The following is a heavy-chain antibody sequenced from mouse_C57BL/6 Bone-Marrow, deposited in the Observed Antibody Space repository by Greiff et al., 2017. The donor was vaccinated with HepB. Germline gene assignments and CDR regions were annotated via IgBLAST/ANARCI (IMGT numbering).Heavy chain of an antibody. V-gene: IGHV1-26*01. CDR1: GYTFTDYY. CDR3: ARSGSVFDY. CDR2: INPNNGGT. J-gene: IGHJ2*01. D-gene: IGHD1-1*01. Sequence: EVQLQQSGPELVKPGASVKISCKASGYTFTDYYMNWVKQSHGKSLEWIGDINPNNGGTSYNQKFKGKAILTVDKSSSTAYMELRSLTSEDSAVYYCARSGSVFDYWGQGTTLTVSS.